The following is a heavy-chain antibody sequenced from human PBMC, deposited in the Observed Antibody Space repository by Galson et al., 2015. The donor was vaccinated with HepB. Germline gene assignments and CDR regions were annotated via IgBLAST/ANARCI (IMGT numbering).Heavy chain of an antibody. CDR1: GFTVSSNY. CDR3: VAAAWGPEGPST. D-gene: IGHD6-13*01. Sequence: SLRLSCAASGFTVSSNYMSWVRQAPGKGLEWVSVIYSGGSTYYADSVKSRFTISRDNSKNTLYLQMNSLRAEDTAVYYCVAAAWGPEGPSTWGQGTLVTVSS. V-gene: IGHV3-66*01. CDR2: IYSGGST. J-gene: IGHJ5*02.